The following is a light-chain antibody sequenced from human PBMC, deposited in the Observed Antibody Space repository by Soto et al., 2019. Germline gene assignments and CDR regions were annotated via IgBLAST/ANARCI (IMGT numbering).Light chain of an antibody. V-gene: IGLV1-44*01. CDR1: TSNIGSNV. CDR3: ASWADSLNAWV. Sequence: QSVLTQTPSASGTPGQRVDLSCSGATSNIGSNVVNWYQQRPGAAPKVVIHSNHQRPSGVPGRFSGSKSRTSASLVIHGLQSEDEADYYCASWADSLNAWVFGGGTKLTVL. CDR2: SNH. J-gene: IGLJ3*02.